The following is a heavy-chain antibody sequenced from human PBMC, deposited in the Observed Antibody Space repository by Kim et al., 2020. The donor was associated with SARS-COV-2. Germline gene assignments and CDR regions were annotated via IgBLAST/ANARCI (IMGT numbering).Heavy chain of an antibody. CDR3: ARTLLWFAELFTWGGIDV. Sequence: GGSLRLSCAASGFTFSSYAMHWVRQAPGKGLEWVAVISYDGSNKYYADSVKGRFTISRDNSKNTLYLQMNSLRAEDTAVYYCARTLLWFAELFTWGGIDVWGPGTPVTVS. V-gene: IGHV3-30-3*01. CDR1: GFTFSSYA. J-gene: IGHJ6*02. D-gene: IGHD3-10*01. CDR2: ISYDGSNK.